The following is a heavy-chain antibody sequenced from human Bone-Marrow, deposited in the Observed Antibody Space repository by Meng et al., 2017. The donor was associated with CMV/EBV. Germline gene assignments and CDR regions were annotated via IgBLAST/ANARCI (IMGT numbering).Heavy chain of an antibody. CDR2: IYHSGST. CDR1: GGSISSSNW. V-gene: IGHV4-4*02. Sequence: CAVSGGSISSSNWWRWVRQPPGKGLEWIGEIYHSGSTNYNPSLKSRVTISVDKSKNQFSLKLSSVTAADTAVYYCARDRKGARNWFDPWGQGTLVTVSS. J-gene: IGHJ5*02. D-gene: IGHD5-12*01. CDR3: ARDRKGARNWFDP.